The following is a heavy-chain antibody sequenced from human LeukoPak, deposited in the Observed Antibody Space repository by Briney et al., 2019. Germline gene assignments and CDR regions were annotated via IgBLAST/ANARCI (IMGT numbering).Heavy chain of an antibody. CDR1: GGTFSSYA. V-gene: IGHV1-69*04. Sequence: GASVKVSCKASGGTFSSYAISWVRQAPGQGLEWMGRIIPIFGIANYAQKFQGRVTITADKSTSTAYMELSSLRSEDTAVYYCARSPDYYDSSGYYLYYFDYRGQGTLVTVSS. CDR3: ARSPDYYDSSGYYLYYFDY. J-gene: IGHJ4*02. CDR2: IIPIFGIA. D-gene: IGHD3-22*01.